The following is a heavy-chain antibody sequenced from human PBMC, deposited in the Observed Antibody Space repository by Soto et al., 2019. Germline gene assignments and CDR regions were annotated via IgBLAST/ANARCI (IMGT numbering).Heavy chain of an antibody. Sequence: SETLSLTWTVSGGSISSGDFYWSWIRQPPGKGLEWIGYIYYSGSSYHNPSLQSRVTMSVDTSKNQFSLKLSSVTAADTAVYYCAREVYHDRKIDYWGQGTLVTVSS. CDR2: IYYSGSS. J-gene: IGHJ4*02. CDR3: AREVYHDRKIDY. V-gene: IGHV4-30-4*01. CDR1: GGSISSGDFY. D-gene: IGHD2-2*01.